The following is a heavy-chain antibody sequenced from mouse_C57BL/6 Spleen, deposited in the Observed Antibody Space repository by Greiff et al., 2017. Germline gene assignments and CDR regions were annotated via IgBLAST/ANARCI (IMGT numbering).Heavy chain of an antibody. Sequence: VQLKESGPGMVKPSQSLSLTCTVTGYSITSGYDWHWIRHFPGNKLEWMGYISYSGSTNYNPSLKSRISITHDTSKNHFFLKLNSVTTEDTATYYCARGGWDGDAMDYWGQGTSVTVSS. CDR3: ARGGWDGDAMDY. D-gene: IGHD4-1*01. J-gene: IGHJ4*01. CDR1: GYSITSGYD. V-gene: IGHV3-1*01. CDR2: ISYSGST.